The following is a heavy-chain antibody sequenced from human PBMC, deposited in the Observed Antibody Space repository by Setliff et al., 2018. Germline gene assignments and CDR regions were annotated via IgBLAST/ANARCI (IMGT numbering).Heavy chain of an antibody. Sequence: GASVKVSCKASGYSFISYDINWVRQAPGQGLEWMGWMNPERDNTGYAQKFQGRVTMTGHASIHTAYMELTSLTPEDTAVYYCVRNPLGPEASTPGGYWGQGTLVTVSS. V-gene: IGHV1-8*01. D-gene: IGHD3-16*01. J-gene: IGHJ4*02. CDR3: VRNPLGPEASTPGGY. CDR1: GYSFISYD. CDR2: MNPERDNT.